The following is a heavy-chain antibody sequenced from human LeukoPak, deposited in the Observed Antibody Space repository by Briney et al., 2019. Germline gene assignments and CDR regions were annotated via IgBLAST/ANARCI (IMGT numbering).Heavy chain of an antibody. J-gene: IGHJ4*02. CDR1: GYSFTSYW. Sequence: GESLKTSCKGSGYSFTSYWIGWVRQMPGKGLEWMGIIYPGDSDTRYSPSFQGQVTISADKSISTAYQQWSSLKASDTAMYYCARHIDHYYDSSGYYWFDYWGQGTLVTVSS. D-gene: IGHD3-22*01. V-gene: IGHV5-51*01. CDR3: ARHIDHYYDSSGYYWFDY. CDR2: IYPGDSDT.